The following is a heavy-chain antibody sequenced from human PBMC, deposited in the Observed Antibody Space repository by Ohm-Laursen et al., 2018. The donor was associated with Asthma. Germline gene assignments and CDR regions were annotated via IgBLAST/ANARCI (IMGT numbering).Heavy chain of an antibody. CDR2: INGDGGIK. CDR3: AYEFGGSGDY. CDR1: GFTINNYW. Sequence: SLRLSCAASGFTINNYWMHWVRQAPGKGLVWVSRINGDGGIKSYAASVKGRFTISRDDAKNTVYLQMNSLRVDDTAVYYCAYEFGGSGDYWGQGTLVTVSS. J-gene: IGHJ4*02. D-gene: IGHD3-10*01. V-gene: IGHV3-74*01.